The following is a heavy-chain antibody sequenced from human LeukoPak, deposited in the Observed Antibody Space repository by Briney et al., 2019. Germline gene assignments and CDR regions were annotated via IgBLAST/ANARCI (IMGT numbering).Heavy chain of an antibody. J-gene: IGHJ3*02. CDR2: ISSSSSTI. V-gene: IGHV3-48*01. CDR1: GFTFSSYG. CDR3: ARDRAPDYYDSSGYYEAFDI. Sequence: GGSLRLSCAASGFTFSSYGMNWVRQAPGKGLEWVSYISSSSSTIYYADSVKGRFTISRDNAKNSLYLQMNSRRAEDTAVYYCARDRAPDYYDSSGYYEAFDIWGQGTMVTVSS. D-gene: IGHD3-22*01.